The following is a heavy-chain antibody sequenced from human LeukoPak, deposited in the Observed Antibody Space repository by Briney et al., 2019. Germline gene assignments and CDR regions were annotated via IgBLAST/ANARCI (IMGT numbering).Heavy chain of an antibody. Sequence: GGSLRLSCAASGFTFSSYEMNWVRQAPGKGLEWVSYISSSGSTIYYADSVKGRFTISRDNAKNSLYLQMNSLRAEDTALYYCARSWGSNDAFDIWGQGTMVTVSS. D-gene: IGHD3-16*01. CDR2: ISSSGSTI. J-gene: IGHJ3*02. V-gene: IGHV3-48*03. CDR1: GFTFSSYE. CDR3: ARSWGSNDAFDI.